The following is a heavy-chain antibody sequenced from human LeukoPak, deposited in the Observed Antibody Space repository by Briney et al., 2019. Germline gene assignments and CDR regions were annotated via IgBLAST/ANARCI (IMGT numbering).Heavy chain of an antibody. CDR3: AKYCSGGNCYSGLS. J-gene: IGHJ5*02. CDR1: GFIFSTYA. Sequence: PGGSLRLSCAASGFIFSTYAMTWVRQAPGEGLEWVSTISGGVISTYYTGSVKGRFTISRDNSKNTLFLQMNSLRAEDTAVYYCAKYCSGGNCYSGLSWGQGTLVTVSS. D-gene: IGHD2-15*01. V-gene: IGHV3-23*01. CDR2: ISGGVIST.